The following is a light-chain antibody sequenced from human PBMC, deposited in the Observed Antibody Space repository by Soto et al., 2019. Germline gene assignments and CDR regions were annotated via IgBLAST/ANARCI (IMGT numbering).Light chain of an antibody. CDR2: EGS. V-gene: IGLV2-23*01. Sequence: QSALTQPASVSGSPGQSITISCTGTSSDVGGYDLVSWYQQHPGKAPKLIIYEGSKRPSGISNRFSGSKSGNTASLIISGLQGDDAGDYYCGAYVSSNTLLFGGGTKLTVL. CDR3: GAYVSSNTLL. J-gene: IGLJ3*02. CDR1: SSDVGGYDL.